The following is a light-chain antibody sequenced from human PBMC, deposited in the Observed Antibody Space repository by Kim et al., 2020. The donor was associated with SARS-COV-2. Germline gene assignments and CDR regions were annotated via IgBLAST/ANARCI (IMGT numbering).Light chain of an antibody. CDR1: QGISSY. CDR2: AAS. Sequence: SASVGDRVTSTCRASQGISSYLAWYQQKPGKAPKLLIYAASTLQSGVPSRFSGSGSGTDFTLTISSLQPDDSATYYCQQLNSYPPPFGQGTKLEI. J-gene: IGKJ2*01. CDR3: QQLNSYPPP. V-gene: IGKV1-9*01.